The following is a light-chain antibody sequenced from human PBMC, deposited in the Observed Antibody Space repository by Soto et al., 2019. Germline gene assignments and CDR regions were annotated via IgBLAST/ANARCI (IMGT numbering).Light chain of an antibody. CDR2: GAS. CDR1: QSVSSN. V-gene: IGKV3-15*01. CDR3: QQYNNWPRT. Sequence: EIVMTQSPATLSVSPGERATLSCRASQSVSSNLAWYQQKPCQAPRLLIYGASTRATDIPARFSGSGSGTEFTLTISSLESEDFAVYYCQQYNNWPRTFGQGTKVEIK. J-gene: IGKJ1*01.